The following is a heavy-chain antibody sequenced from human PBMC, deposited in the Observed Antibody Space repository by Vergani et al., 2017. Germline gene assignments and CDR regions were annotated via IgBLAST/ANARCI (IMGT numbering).Heavy chain of an antibody. V-gene: IGHV3-33*01. J-gene: IGHJ4*02. D-gene: IGHD3-22*01. Sequence: QVQLVESGGGVVQPGRSLRLSCAASGFTFSSYGMHWVRQAPGKGLEWVAVIWYDGSNKYYADSVKGRFTISRDNSKNTLYLQMNSLRAEDTAVYYCARVSVYDSSGYSLDYWGQGTLVTVSS. CDR1: GFTFSSYG. CDR2: IWYDGSNK. CDR3: ARVSVYDSSGYSLDY.